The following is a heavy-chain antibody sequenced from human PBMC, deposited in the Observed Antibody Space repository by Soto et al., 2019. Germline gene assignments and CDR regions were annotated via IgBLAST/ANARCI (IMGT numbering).Heavy chain of an antibody. D-gene: IGHD6-25*01. CDR2: IYYSGST. Sequence: SETLSLTCTVSGGSISSGGYYWSWIRQHPGKGLEWIGYIYYSGSTYYNPSLKSRVTISVDTSKNQFSLKLSSVTAADTAVYYCARDSAKAQRAFDIWGQGTMVTVS. J-gene: IGHJ3*02. CDR1: GGSISSGGYY. V-gene: IGHV4-31*03. CDR3: ARDSAKAQRAFDI.